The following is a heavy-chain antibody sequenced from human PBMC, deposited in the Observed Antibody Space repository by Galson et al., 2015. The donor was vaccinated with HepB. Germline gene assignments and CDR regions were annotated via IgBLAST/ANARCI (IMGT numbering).Heavy chain of an antibody. CDR2: LNWNSGSI. V-gene: IGHV3-9*01. CDR1: GFTFDDFA. J-gene: IGHJ6*02. Sequence: SLRLSCAASGFTFDDFAMHWVRQVPGKGLERVSGLNWNSGSIAYADSVKGRFIISRDNAKNSLYLQMNSLRSEDTALYYCAKDMRHSPTIRGVRGAMDVWGQGTTVTVSS. CDR3: AKDMRHSPTIRGVRGAMDV. D-gene: IGHD3-10*01.